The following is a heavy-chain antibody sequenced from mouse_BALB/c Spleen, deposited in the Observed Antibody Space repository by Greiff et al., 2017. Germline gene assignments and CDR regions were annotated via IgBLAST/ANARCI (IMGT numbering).Heavy chain of an antibody. Sequence: EVKLMESGGDLVKPGGSLKLSCAASGFTFSSYGMSWVRQTPDKRLEWVATISSGGSYTYYPDSVKGRFTISRDNAKNTLYLQMSSLKSEDTAMYYCARHADYDPFAYWGQGTLVTVSA. V-gene: IGHV5-6*01. CDR2: ISSGGSYT. J-gene: IGHJ3*01. D-gene: IGHD2-4*01. CDR3: ARHADYDPFAY. CDR1: GFTFSSYG.